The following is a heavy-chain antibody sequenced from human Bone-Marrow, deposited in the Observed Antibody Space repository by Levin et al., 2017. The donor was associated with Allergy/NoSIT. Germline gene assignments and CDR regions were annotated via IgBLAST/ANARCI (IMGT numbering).Heavy chain of an antibody. CDR1: GFTFSIYA. J-gene: IGHJ4*02. D-gene: IGHD2-8*02. Sequence: PGGSLRRSCVASGFTFSIYAMHWVRQAPGKGLEYVSGIRSNGGTTHYADSVKGRFTVSRENSKNTVYLQMVSLGAEDTAVYFCARSAVGYYFDLWGLGTLVTVSS. CDR3: ARSAVGYYFDL. CDR2: IRSNGGTT. V-gene: IGHV3-64*02.